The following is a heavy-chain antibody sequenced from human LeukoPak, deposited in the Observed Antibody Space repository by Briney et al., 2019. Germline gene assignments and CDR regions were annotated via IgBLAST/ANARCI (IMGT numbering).Heavy chain of an antibody. V-gene: IGHV3-23*01. J-gene: IGHJ6*04. Sequence: GGSLRLSCAASGLTFRSYAMNWVRQAPGKGLEWVSAISGSGGGTYYADSVKGRFTISRDNSKNTLYLQMNSLRAEDTAVYYCAKGIYGAMDVWGKGTTVTVSS. CDR3: AKGIYGAMDV. CDR2: ISGSGGGT. D-gene: IGHD2/OR15-2a*01. CDR1: GLTFRSYA.